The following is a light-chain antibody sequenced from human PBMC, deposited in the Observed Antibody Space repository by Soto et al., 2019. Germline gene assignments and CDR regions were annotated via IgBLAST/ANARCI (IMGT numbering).Light chain of an antibody. CDR3: CSYATRSTLV. Sequence: QSVLTQPASVSGSPGQSIAISCAGTSSDIGTYNHVSWYQQHPGKAPQLIIYEDINRPSGLSRGFCCSKSGNAAPLTISGLQAEDEADYCCCSYATRSTLVCGTGTKLTVL. CDR2: EDI. V-gene: IGLV2-14*01. J-gene: IGLJ1*01. CDR1: SSDIGTYNH.